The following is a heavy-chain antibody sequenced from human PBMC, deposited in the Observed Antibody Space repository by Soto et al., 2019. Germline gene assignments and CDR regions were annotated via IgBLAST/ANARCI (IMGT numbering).Heavy chain of an antibody. D-gene: IGHD2-2*01. V-gene: IGHV3-15*01. CDR1: GFAFDYAW. J-gene: IGHJ4*02. CDR2: IMSKASGGTT. Sequence: EVQLVESGGGFVKPGGSLRLSCAASGFAFDYAWMNWVRQAPGKGLEWVGRIMSKASGGTTDYAAPVKGRFIISRDDSESTLYLQMSSLQTDDTAVYYCAAGTGRTDFDYWGQGTLVTVSS. CDR3: AAGTGRTDFDY.